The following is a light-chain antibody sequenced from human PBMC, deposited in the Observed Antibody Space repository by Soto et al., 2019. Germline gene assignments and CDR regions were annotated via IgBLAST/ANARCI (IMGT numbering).Light chain of an antibody. CDR2: DSS. CDR1: QRVGSY. CDR3: QHWKNWPPLT. J-gene: IGKJ4*01. V-gene: IGKV3-11*02. Sequence: EIEVTQSPATLSLSPGERATLSCRTSQRVGSYLDWYQKKPGQAPRLLIYDSSNRATGIPARFSGGGSGRDFTLTISSLEPEYFSVYYCQHWKNWPPLTFGGGTKVEI.